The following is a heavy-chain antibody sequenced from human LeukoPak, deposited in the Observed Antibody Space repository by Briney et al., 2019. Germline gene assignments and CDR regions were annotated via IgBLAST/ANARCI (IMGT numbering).Heavy chain of an antibody. CDR2: ISGYSSTI. J-gene: IGHJ4*02. CDR1: GFTFSMYS. D-gene: IGHD1-26*01. CDR3: ARDLSGSYPSDY. V-gene: IGHV3-48*02. Sequence: PGGSLRLSCAASGFTFSMYSMNWVRQAPGKGLEWVSYISGYSSTIHYEDSVKGRFTISRDNAKNSLYLQMNSLRDEDTAVYYCARDLSGSYPSDYWGQGTLVTVSS.